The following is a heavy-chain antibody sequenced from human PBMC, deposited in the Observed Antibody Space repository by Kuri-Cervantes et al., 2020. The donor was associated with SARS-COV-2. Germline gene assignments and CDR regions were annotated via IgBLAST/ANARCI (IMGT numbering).Heavy chain of an antibody. CDR3: ARETYEPLGTIFGVPGVPYFDY. CDR2: VYYSGST. V-gene: IGHV4-59*12. D-gene: IGHD3-3*01. J-gene: IGHJ4*02. Sequence: GSLRLSCTVSGGSISTYYWTWIRQPPGKGLEWIGYVYYSGSTNYNPSLKSRVTISVDTSKNQLSLNVSSVTAADTAVYYCARETYEPLGTIFGVPGVPYFDYWGQGTLVTVSS. CDR1: GGSISTYY.